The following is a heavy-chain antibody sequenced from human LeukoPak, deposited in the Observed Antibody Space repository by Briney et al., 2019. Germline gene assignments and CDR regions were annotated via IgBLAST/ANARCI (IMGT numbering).Heavy chain of an antibody. CDR1: GESLSGYY. CDR2: IDHTGSS. D-gene: IGHD3-9*01. CDR3: ASFGYDILTGLSYFQH. V-gene: IGHV4-34*01. Sequence: SEALSLTCAVYGESLSGYYWSWIRQPPGKGLEWIGEIDHTGSSNYNPSLKSRVTISLDTSKNQFSLKLNSVTAADTAVYYCASFGYDILTGLSYFQHWGQGTLVTVSS. J-gene: IGHJ1*01.